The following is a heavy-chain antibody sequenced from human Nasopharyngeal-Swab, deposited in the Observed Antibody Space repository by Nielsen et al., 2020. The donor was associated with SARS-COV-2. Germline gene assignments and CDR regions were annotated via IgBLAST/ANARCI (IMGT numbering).Heavy chain of an antibody. Sequence: VRQAPGKGLGWVSYISSSSSTIYYADSVKGRFTISRDNAKNSLYLQMNSLRDEDTAVYYCARDLKGSGSYYNPILDYWGQGTLVTVSS. V-gene: IGHV3-48*02. CDR2: ISSSSSTI. D-gene: IGHD3-10*01. J-gene: IGHJ4*02. CDR3: ARDLKGSGSYYNPILDY.